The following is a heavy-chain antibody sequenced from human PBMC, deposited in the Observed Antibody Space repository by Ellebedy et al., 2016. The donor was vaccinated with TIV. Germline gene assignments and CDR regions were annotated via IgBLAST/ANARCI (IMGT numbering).Heavy chain of an antibody. J-gene: IGHJ6*02. D-gene: IGHD1-26*01. CDR3: ARDRFPYSGSFHYGLDV. CDR1: GGSISSYY. V-gene: IGHV4-59*01. CDR2: ISYYGNT. Sequence: GSLRLXXTVSGGSISSYYWSWIRQTPGKGLEWIGSISYYGNTNYNPSLKSRVTISVDTSKNQFSLNLSSVTAADTAVYYCARDRFPYSGSFHYGLDVWGQGTTVTVSS.